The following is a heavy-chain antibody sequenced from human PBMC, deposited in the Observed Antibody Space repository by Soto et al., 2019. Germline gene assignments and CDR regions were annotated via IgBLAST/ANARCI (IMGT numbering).Heavy chain of an antibody. D-gene: IGHD4-17*01. CDR1: CASISSRDYY. CDR2: IYYGGST. V-gene: IGHV4-30-4*01. Sequence: PSETLSLTCTVSCASISSRDYYWSWIRQPPGKGLEWIGYIYYGGSTYYNPSLKSRVTISVDTSKNQFSLKLSSVTVADTAVYYCAREGYGARFVYWGQGTLVTVPS. CDR3: AREGYGARFVY. J-gene: IGHJ4*02.